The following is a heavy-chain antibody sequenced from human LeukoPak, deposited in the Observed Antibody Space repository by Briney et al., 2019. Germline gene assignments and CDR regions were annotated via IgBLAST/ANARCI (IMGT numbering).Heavy chain of an antibody. J-gene: IGHJ4*02. CDR2: IYYSGST. Sequence: SETLSLTCTVSGGSISSSSYYWGWIRQPPGKGLEWIGSIYYSGSTYYNPSLKSRVTISVDTSKNQFSLKLSSVTAADTAVYYCARTIYYYDSSGPPLEDYWGQGTLVTVSS. CDR3: ARTIYYYDSSGPPLEDY. CDR1: GGSISSSSYY. V-gene: IGHV4-39*07. D-gene: IGHD3-22*01.